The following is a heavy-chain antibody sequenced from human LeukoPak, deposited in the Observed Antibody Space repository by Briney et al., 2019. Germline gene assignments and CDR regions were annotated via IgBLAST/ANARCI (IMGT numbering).Heavy chain of an antibody. CDR3: AKTNVYFDY. V-gene: IGHV3-23*01. Sequence: PGGSLRLSCAASGFTFSNYAMTWVRPAPGKGLECVSGINANGGTSYYADSVRGRFTVSRDNSKNTLSLQMNSLRAEDSAIYYCAKTNVYFDYWGQGTLVTVSS. CDR1: GFTFSNYA. J-gene: IGHJ4*02. CDR2: INANGGTS.